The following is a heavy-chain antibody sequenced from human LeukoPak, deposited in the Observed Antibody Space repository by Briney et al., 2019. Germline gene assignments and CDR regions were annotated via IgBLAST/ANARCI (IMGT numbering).Heavy chain of an antibody. V-gene: IGHV5-51*01. D-gene: IGHD6-13*01. CDR2: IYPCDSDT. CDR3: ASSYSSSFCDH. CDR1: GSNFTSYW. J-gene: IGHJ5*02. Sequence: GESLQISGQGSGSNFTSYWIGWGRQVPGKGLEWMGIIYPCDSDTRYSPSFQGQVTISADKSISTAYLQWSSLKASDTAMYYCASSYSSSFCDHWGQGTLVTVSS.